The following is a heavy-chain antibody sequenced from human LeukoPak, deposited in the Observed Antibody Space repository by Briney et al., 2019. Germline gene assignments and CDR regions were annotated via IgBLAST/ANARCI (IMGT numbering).Heavy chain of an antibody. J-gene: IGHJ4*02. Sequence: GGSLRLSCAASGFTVSSNYMSWVRQAPGKGLEWVSVIYSGGSTYYADSVKGRFTISRDNSKNTLYLQTNSLRAEDTAVYYCATTHPMGILDYWGQGTLVTVSS. CDR2: IYSGGST. D-gene: IGHD3-10*01. CDR1: GFTVSSNY. CDR3: ATTHPMGILDY. V-gene: IGHV3-53*01.